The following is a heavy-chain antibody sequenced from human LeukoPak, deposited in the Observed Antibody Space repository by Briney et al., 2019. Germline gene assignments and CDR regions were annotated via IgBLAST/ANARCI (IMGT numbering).Heavy chain of an antibody. CDR1: GYTFTSYG. Sequence: ASVKVSCKASGYTFTSYGISWVRQAPGQGLEWMGWISDYNGNTNYAQKLQGRVTITTDTSTSTAYKELRSLRSDDTAVYYCARDHTMVRGVNHGMDVWGKGTTVTVSS. V-gene: IGHV1-18*04. CDR3: ARDHTMVRGVNHGMDV. D-gene: IGHD3-10*01. CDR2: ISDYNGNT. J-gene: IGHJ6*04.